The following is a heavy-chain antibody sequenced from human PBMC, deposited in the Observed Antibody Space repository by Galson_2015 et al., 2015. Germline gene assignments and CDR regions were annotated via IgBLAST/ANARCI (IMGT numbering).Heavy chain of an antibody. V-gene: IGHV3-30-3*01. Sequence: SLRLSCAASGFTFSSYSMHWVRQAPGKGPEWVAVISADGTNKYYADSVKGRFTIARDNSKATLSLQMHSLKPGDTAIYYCVRDESWGQGILVTGSS. J-gene: IGHJ5*02. CDR3: VRDES. CDR2: ISADGTNK. CDR1: GFTFSSYS.